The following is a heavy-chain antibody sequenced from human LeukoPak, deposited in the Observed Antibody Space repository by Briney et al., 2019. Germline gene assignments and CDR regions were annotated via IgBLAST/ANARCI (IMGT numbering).Heavy chain of an antibody. CDR2: ISWDSRNI. Sequence: GGSLRLSCAASGFTLDDYAMFWVRQAPGKGLEWVSGISWDSRNIGYAASVKGRFTTSRDNGKNFLYLQMNSLRPDDTALYYCARGNRDTSGFYFYYGMDVWGPGSTVTVSS. J-gene: IGHJ6*02. D-gene: IGHD6-19*01. V-gene: IGHV3-9*01. CDR1: GFTLDDYA. CDR3: ARGNRDTSGFYFYYGMDV.